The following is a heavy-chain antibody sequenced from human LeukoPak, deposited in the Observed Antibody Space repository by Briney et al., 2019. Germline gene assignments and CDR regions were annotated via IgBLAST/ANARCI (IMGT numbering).Heavy chain of an antibody. Sequence: GGSLRLSYAASGFTSSSYGMHWVRQAPGKGLEWVAVISYDGSNKYYADSVKGRFTISRDNSKNTLYLQMNSLRAEDTAVYYCAKDPASSGWLSDYWGQGTLVTVSP. CDR1: GFTSSSYG. J-gene: IGHJ4*02. CDR3: AKDPASSGWLSDY. D-gene: IGHD6-19*01. V-gene: IGHV3-30*18. CDR2: ISYDGSNK.